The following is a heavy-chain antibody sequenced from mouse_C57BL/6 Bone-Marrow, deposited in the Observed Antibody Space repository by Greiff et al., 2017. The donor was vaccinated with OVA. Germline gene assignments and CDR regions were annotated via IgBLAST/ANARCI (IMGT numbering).Heavy chain of an antibody. CDR3: ASLLRYGYYAMDY. Sequence: VQLQQSGAELMKPGASVKLSCKATGYTFTGYWIEWVKQRPGHGLEWIGELLPGSGSTTYNEKFKGKATFTADTSSTTAYLQLSSLTTEDTAIYDGASLLRYGYYAMDYWGQGTSVTVSS. CDR2: LLPGSGST. CDR1: GYTFTGYW. D-gene: IGHD1-1*01. V-gene: IGHV1-9*01. J-gene: IGHJ4*01.